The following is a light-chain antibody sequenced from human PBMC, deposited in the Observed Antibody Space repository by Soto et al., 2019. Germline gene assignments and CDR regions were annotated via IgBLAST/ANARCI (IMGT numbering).Light chain of an antibody. J-gene: IGLJ2*01. V-gene: IGLV2-14*03. CDR3: SSYTSTNTLV. CDR1: SSDIGSYNF. CDR2: GVT. Sequence: QSALTQPASLSGSPGQSITISCTGTSSDIGSYNFVSWYQLHPGKAPKLMIYGVTDRPSGVSNRFSGSKSGNTASLTISGLQAEDESYYYCSSYTSTNTLVFGGGTKLTVL.